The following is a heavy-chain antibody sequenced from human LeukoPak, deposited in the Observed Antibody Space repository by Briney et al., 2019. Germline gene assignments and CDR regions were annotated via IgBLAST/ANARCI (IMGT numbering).Heavy chain of an antibody. CDR2: LNARATSP. J-gene: IGHJ5*02. CDR1: GFSLSNHY. V-gene: IGHV3-23*01. Sequence: GGSLRLSCTASGFSLSNHYMRWIRQAPGKGLEWVSVLNARATSPHYADSVKGRFTISRDNSKNTLYLQMDRLRAEDTAVYYCAKEAWFGELALDRWGQGTLVTVSS. D-gene: IGHD3-10*01. CDR3: AKEAWFGELALDR.